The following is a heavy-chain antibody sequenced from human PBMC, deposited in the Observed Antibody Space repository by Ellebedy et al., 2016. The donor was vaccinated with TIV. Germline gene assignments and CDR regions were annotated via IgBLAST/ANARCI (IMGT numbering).Heavy chain of an antibody. CDR2: IADNGRTQ. J-gene: IGHJ6*02. CDR1: GFTFSRHG. Sequence: GESLKISXAASGFTFSRHGMHWVRQAPGKGLEWVAVIADNGRTQSYADSVKGRFTISRDNSKNTLFLQMNVLRDEDTAVYYCARDDDLADNGMDVWGQGTTVTVSS. D-gene: IGHD3-3*01. V-gene: IGHV3-33*08. CDR3: ARDDDLADNGMDV.